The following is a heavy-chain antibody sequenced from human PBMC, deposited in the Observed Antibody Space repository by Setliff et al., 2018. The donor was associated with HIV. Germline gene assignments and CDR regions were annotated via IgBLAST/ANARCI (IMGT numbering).Heavy chain of an antibody. CDR3: ASAGPYCGDDCPYNRLTP. CDR1: GGSISSNSYY. V-gene: IGHV4-61*01. CDR2: VHHSGST. D-gene: IGHD2-21*02. Sequence: SETLSLTCTVSGGSISSNSYYWSWIRQPPGKGLEWIGYVHHSGSTKYNASLRSRVTMSVDTSKNLFSLTLRSVTAADTAVYYCASAGPYCGDDCPYNRLTPWGQGTLVTVSS. J-gene: IGHJ5*02.